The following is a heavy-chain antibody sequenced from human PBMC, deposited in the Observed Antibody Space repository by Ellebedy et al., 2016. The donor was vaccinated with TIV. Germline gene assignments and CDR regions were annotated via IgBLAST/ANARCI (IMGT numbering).Heavy chain of an antibody. CDR3: TTENGLRDF. J-gene: IGHJ4*02. CDR2: IESEADGGKT. D-gene: IGHD4-17*01. CDR1: GFSLSNAW. Sequence: GESLKIPCAASGFSLSNAWMNWVRQTPGKGLEWVGRIESEADGGKTVYTAPVRGRFTISRDDSRNKLYLQMNSLETEDTAVYYCTTENGLRDFWGQGTLVTVSS. V-gene: IGHV3-15*07.